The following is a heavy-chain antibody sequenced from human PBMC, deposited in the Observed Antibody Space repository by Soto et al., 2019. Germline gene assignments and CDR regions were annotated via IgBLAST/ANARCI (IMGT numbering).Heavy chain of an antibody. CDR2: IYPSDSST. V-gene: IGHV5-51*01. CDR1: GYSFTNYW. D-gene: IGHD6-6*01. J-gene: IGHJ4*01. Sequence: PGESLKISCTGSGYSFTNYWIGWVRQIPGKGLEWMGIIYPSDSSTRYSPSFQGQVTISADKTISTAYLQCTSLNASDTAMYYWARTYTSWSSFDYWGQGTLVTVSS. CDR3: ARTYTSWSSFDY.